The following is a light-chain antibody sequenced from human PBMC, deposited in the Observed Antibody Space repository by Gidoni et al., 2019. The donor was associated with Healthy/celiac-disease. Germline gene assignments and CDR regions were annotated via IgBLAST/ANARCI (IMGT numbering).Light chain of an antibody. CDR3: MQALQTPIT. CDR2: LGS. CDR1: QSLLHSNGYNY. V-gene: IGKV2-28*01. J-gene: IGKJ5*01. Sequence: DIVMTHSPLSLPVTPGEPASTACRSSQSLLHSNGYNYLDLYLQKPGQSPQLLIYLGSNRASGVPDRFSCSGSGTDFTLKISRVEAEDVGVYYCMQALQTPITFGQGTRLEIK.